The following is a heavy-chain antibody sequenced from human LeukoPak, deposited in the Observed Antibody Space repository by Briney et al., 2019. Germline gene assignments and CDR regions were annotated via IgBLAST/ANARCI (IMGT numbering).Heavy chain of an antibody. D-gene: IGHD3-10*01. V-gene: IGHV3-30*02. Sequence: GGSLRLFCAASGFTFTSYDMHWVRQAPGKGLEGVAFIRYDGSNKYYADSVKGRFTVSRDNSKNTLYLEMNRPRADDTAVYFCVKDKIHYGSGTYGHWGQGTLITVSS. CDR2: IRYDGSNK. J-gene: IGHJ4*02. CDR3: VKDKIHYGSGTYGH. CDR1: GFTFTSYD.